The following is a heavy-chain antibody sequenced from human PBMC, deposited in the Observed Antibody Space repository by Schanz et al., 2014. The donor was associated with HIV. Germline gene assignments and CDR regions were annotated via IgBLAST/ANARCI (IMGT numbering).Heavy chain of an antibody. CDR1: RFTFSSYG. J-gene: IGHJ4*02. D-gene: IGHD1-20*01. CDR2: ISYDRRNK. CDR3: AKDQGDVTGTPFDY. V-gene: IGHV3-30*18. Sequence: QVQLVESGGGVVQPGRSLRLSCAASRFTFSSYGMHWVRQAPGKGLEWVAVISYDRRNKYYADSVKGRFTISRDNSKNTLFLQMNSLRAEDTAMYYCAKDQGDVTGTPFDYWGQGTLVTVSS.